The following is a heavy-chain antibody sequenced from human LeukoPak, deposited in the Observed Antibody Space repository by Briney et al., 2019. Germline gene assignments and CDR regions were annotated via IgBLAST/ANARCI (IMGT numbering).Heavy chain of an antibody. CDR2: IWYDGSDK. D-gene: IGHD3-16*02. V-gene: IGHV3-33*01. CDR1: GFTFSSHG. Sequence: LGESLKISCAASGFTFSSHGMHWVRQAPGKGLEWVAVIWYDGSDKYYGDSVKGRFTISRDNSKNTLYLQMNSLRAEDTAVYYWSGGGIAVIDYWGQGTLVTVSS. CDR3: SGGGIAVIDY. J-gene: IGHJ4*02.